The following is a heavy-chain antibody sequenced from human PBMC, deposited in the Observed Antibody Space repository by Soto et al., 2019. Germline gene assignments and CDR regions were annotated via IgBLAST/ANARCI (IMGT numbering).Heavy chain of an antibody. V-gene: IGHV4-39*01. Sequence: PSETLSLTCTVSGDSSVSSSSYYWGWIRQPPGKGLEWIGSIYYTGNTFYSPSFRSRLTISVDTSKSQFSLKLRSVTAADTATYYCANEVSSTDDMDVWGQGTTVTVSS. J-gene: IGHJ6*02. CDR2: IYYTGNT. D-gene: IGHD2-15*01. CDR3: ANEVSSTDDMDV. CDR1: GDSSVSSSSYY.